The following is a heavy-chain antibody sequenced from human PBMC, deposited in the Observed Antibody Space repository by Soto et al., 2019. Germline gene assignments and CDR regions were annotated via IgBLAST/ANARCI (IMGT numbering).Heavy chain of an antibody. J-gene: IGHJ5*01. CDR1: GGTFGNLG. CDR3: ARDREDGSLRKYNSFDS. Sequence: QMQLVQSGAEVKKPGSSVKVSCKASGGTFGNLGISWLRQAPGQGLEWMGGTIPIFDTPHYAEKFRDRLTITADATSTSSMEQNSLSSEDTATYSCARDREDGSLRKYNSFDSWGQVTLVTVSS. CDR2: TIPIFDTP. V-gene: IGHV1-69*01. D-gene: IGHD3-10*01.